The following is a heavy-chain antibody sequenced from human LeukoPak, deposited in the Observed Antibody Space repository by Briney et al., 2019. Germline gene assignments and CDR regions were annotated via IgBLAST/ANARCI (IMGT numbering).Heavy chain of an antibody. CDR3: ASGSSSWSHFDY. CDR2: IIPILGIA. V-gene: IGHV1-69*04. Sequence: SVKVSCKASGGTFSSYAISWVRQAPGQGLEWMGRIIPILGIANYAQKFQGRVTITADKSTSTAYMELSSLRSEDTAVYYCASGSSSWSHFDYWGQGTLVTVSS. CDR1: GGTFSSYA. J-gene: IGHJ4*02. D-gene: IGHD6-13*01.